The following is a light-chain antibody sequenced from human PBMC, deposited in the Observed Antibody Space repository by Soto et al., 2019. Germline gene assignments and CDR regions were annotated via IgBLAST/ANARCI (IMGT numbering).Light chain of an antibody. CDR1: SSNTGAGYD. V-gene: IGLV1-40*01. Sequence: QSVLTQSPSVSGAPGQRVTISCTGSSSNTGAGYDVHWYQQFPGTVPKLLIYGNRNRPSGVPDRFSGSKSGTSASLAITGLQAEDEADYYCPSYDSSLNIWVFGGGTQLTVL. CDR2: GNR. J-gene: IGLJ3*02. CDR3: PSYDSSLNIWV.